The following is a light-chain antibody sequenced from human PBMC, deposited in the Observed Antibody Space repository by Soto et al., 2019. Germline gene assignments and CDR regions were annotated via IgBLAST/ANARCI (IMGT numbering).Light chain of an antibody. V-gene: IGKV3-20*01. CDR2: GAS. CDR3: QQYGSSPYT. Sequence: EIVMTQSPATLSVSPGERATLSCRASQSVSSSYLAWYQQKPGQAPRLLIYGASSRATGIPDRFSGSGSGTDFTLTISRLEPEDFAVYYCQQYGSSPYTFGQGTKVDTK. CDR1: QSVSSSY. J-gene: IGKJ1*01.